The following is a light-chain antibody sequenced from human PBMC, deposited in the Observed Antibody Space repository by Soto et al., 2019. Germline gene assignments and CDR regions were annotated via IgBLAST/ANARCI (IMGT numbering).Light chain of an antibody. CDR2: DVS. CDR1: SSDVGGYNY. V-gene: IGLV2-11*01. Sequence: QSVLTQPASVSGSPGQSITISCTGTSSDVGGYNYVSWYQQHPGKAPKLMIYDVSERPSGVPDRFSGSKSGNTASLTISGLQAEDEADYYCCSYAGAFYVCGTGTKVTDL. CDR3: CSYAGAFYV. J-gene: IGLJ1*01.